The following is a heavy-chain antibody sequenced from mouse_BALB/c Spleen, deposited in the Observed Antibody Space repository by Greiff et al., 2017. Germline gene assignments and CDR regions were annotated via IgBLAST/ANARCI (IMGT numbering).Heavy chain of an antibody. CDR1: GFTFSSYA. J-gene: IGHJ3*01. Sequence: EVQLVESGGGLVKPGGSLKLSCAASGFTFSSYAMSWVRQTPEKRLEWVAYISSGGSTYYPDSVKGRFTISRDNARNILYLQMSSLRSEDTAMYYCARGLNYGSSSWFAYWGQGTLVTVSA. V-gene: IGHV5-6-5*01. CDR2: ISSGGST. CDR3: ARGLNYGSSSWFAY. D-gene: IGHD1-1*01.